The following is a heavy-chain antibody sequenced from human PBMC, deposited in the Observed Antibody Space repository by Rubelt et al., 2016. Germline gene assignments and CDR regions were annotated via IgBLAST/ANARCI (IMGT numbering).Heavy chain of an antibody. CDR1: GFTFSSYA. D-gene: IGHD2-15*01. CDR3: AKVRSEVVEAALNY. Sequence: QVQLVESGGGVVQPGRSLRLSCAASGFTFSSYAMHWVRQAPGKGLEWVAVISSDGSNSYYADSVKGRLTISRDNSKNTLDLQVNSLSAEDTALYSCAKVRSEVVEAALNYWGQGTLVTVSS. V-gene: IGHV3-30*04. CDR2: ISSDGSNS. J-gene: IGHJ4*02.